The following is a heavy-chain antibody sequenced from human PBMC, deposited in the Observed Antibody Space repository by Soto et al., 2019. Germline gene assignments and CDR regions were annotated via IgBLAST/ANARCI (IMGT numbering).Heavy chain of an antibody. CDR2: ISLYSDGT. D-gene: IGHD2-2*01. J-gene: IGHJ5*02. V-gene: IGHV1-18*01. Sequence: QVQLVQSGGEVKRPGASVKVSCKTSGYTFSNYGITWVRQAPGQPLEWLGWISLYSDGTNYAQKFQGRVSMTTDTSTTTAYMALRSLRSDDTAVYYFARVVPCAEAWFVPWGQGTMVTVSS. CDR3: ARVVPCAEAWFVP. CDR1: GYTFSNYG.